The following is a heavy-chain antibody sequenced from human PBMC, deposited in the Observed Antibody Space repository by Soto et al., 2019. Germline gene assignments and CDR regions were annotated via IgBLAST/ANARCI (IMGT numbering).Heavy chain of an antibody. CDR1: EFTFSSYA. Sequence: QVQLVESGGGVVEPGRSLTLSCAASEFTFSSYAFHWVRQAPAKGLVWVAVISHDGSITYYSDSVRGRFTMSRDNSNNTLFLQMSSLRSEDTAIYYCAKDEYWESHFYYFMDLWGRGTTVTVSS. J-gene: IGHJ6*03. CDR3: AKDEYWESHFYYFMDL. V-gene: IGHV3-30*15. D-gene: IGHD3-16*01. CDR2: ISHDGSIT.